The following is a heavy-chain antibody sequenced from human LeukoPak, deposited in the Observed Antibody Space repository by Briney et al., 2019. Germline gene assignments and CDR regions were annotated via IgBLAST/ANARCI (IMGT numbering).Heavy chain of an antibody. Sequence: GASVKVSCKASGYSFTRYYLHWVRQAPGQGLEWMGIINPSGGSTSYAQKFQGRVTMTRDTSTSTVYMELSSLRSEDTAVYYCGTGGSSWSDAFDIWGQGTMVTVSS. CDR1: GYSFTRYY. CDR2: INPSGGST. J-gene: IGHJ3*02. CDR3: GTGGSSWSDAFDI. D-gene: IGHD6-13*01. V-gene: IGHV1-46*01.